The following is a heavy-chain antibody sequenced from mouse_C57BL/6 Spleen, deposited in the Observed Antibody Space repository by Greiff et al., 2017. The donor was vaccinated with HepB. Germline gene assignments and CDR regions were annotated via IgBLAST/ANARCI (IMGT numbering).Heavy chain of an antibody. CDR1: GSTFTEYT. CDR3: ARHGIYYGNYFYAMDY. D-gene: IGHD2-1*01. Sequence: VQLHQSGAELVKPGASVKLSCKASGSTFTEYTIHWVKQRSGQGLEWIGWFYPGSGSIKYNEKFKDKATLTADKSSSTVYMELSRLTSEDSAVYFCARHGIYYGNYFYAMDYWGQGTSVTVSS. CDR2: FYPGSGSI. V-gene: IGHV1-62-2*01. J-gene: IGHJ4*01.